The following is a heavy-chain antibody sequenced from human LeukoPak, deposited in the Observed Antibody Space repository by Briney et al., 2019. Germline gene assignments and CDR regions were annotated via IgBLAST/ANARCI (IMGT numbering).Heavy chain of an antibody. CDR1: GDSVSGNSVA. V-gene: IGHV6-1*01. D-gene: IGHD1-14*01. J-gene: IGHJ4*02. CDR2: IDARSKWYN. Sequence: SQTLSLTCAISGDSVSGNSVAWNWIRQSPSRGLEWLARIDARSKWYNDYAVSVKSRISVNPDTSKNQFSLQLKSLTPEDTAVYCCARDISRVIDYWGQGTLVTVSS. CDR3: ARDISRVIDY.